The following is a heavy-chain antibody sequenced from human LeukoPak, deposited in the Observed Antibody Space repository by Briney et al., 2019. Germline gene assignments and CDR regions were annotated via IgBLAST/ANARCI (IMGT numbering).Heavy chain of an antibody. CDR3: AVIAVAGMAPAEGY. CDR1: GGSISSSSYY. V-gene: IGHV4-39*01. Sequence: PSETLSLTCTVSGGSISSSSYYWGWIRQPPGKGLEWIGSIYYSGSTYYNPSLKSRVTISVDTSKNQFSLKLSSVTAADTAVYYCAVIAVAGMAPAEGYWGQGTLVTVSS. J-gene: IGHJ4*02. D-gene: IGHD6-19*01. CDR2: IYYSGST.